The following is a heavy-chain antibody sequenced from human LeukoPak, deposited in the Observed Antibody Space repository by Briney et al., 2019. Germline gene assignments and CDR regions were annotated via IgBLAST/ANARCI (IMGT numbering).Heavy chain of an antibody. CDR2: IYHSGST. D-gene: IGHD6-19*01. J-gene: IGHJ4*02. CDR1: GYSISSGYY. V-gene: IGHV4-38-2*02. CDR3: ARGQGSIAVAGKRYFDY. Sequence: SETLSLTXTVSGYSISSGYYWGWIRQPPGKGLEWIGSIYHSGSTYYNPSLKSRVTISVDTSKNQFSLKLSSVTAADTAVYYCARGQGSIAVAGKRYFDYWGQGTLVTVSS.